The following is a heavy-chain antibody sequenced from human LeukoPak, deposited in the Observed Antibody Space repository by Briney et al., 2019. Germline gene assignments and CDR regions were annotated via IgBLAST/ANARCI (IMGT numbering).Heavy chain of an antibody. Sequence: GGSLRLSCAASGFTFSSYSMNWVRQAPGKGLGWVSAISSSSSYIYYADSVKGRFTISRDNAKNSLYLQMNSLRAEDTAVYYCASHSIAAAGDRNYYYGMDVWGQGTTVTVSS. CDR3: ASHSIAAAGDRNYYYGMDV. V-gene: IGHV3-21*01. D-gene: IGHD6-13*01. CDR2: ISSSSSYI. J-gene: IGHJ6*02. CDR1: GFTFSSYS.